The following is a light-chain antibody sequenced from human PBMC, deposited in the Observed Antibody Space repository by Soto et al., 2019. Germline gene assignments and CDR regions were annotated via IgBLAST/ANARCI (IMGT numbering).Light chain of an antibody. V-gene: IGLV2-14*01. CDR3: SSYTSSSTYYV. CDR1: SSDVGGYNY. CDR2: EVS. J-gene: IGLJ1*01. Sequence: SVLTQPASVSGSPGQSLTISCTGTSSDVGGYNYVSWYQQHPGKAPKLMIYEVSNRPSGVSNRFSGSKSGNTASLTISGLQAEDEADYYCSSYTSSSTYYVFGTGTKVTVL.